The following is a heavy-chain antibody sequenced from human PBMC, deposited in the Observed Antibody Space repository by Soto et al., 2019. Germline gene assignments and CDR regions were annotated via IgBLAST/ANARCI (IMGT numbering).Heavy chain of an antibody. V-gene: IGHV4-4*02. CDR2: VHHSGTT. CDR1: GGSVNTDYW. CDR3: AKETIAVGGPNYFDY. Sequence: QVQLQESGPGLVKPSGTLSLTCGVSGGSVNTDYWWSWVRQPPGKGLEWIGEVHHSGTTNYIQSLTSRVTMSVDKSANQVSLELTSVAAADTAVYYCAKETIAVGGPNYFDYWGQGTLVTVSS. J-gene: IGHJ4*02. D-gene: IGHD6-19*01.